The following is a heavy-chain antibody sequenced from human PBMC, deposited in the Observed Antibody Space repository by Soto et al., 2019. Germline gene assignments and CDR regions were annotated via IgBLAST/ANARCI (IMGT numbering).Heavy chain of an antibody. D-gene: IGHD4-4*01. Sequence: EVQLLGSGGGLVQPGGSLRLSCVGSGFTFSTYWMNWVRQAPGKGLEWVANINPDGNVGTYVDSVRGRFTTPGDNAKNSLYMQMNSLRADDTAVYFCAGWGGHDYNYWGQGIMVTVSS. V-gene: IGHV3-7*03. CDR1: GFTFSTYW. CDR2: INPDGNVG. J-gene: IGHJ4*02. CDR3: AGWGGHDYNY.